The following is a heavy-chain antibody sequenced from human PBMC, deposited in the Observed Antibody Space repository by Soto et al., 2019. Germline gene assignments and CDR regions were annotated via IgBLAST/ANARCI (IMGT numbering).Heavy chain of an antibody. CDR3: ARVVPIRFHCFDS. CDR1: GFTFSSYW. CDR2: INSDGSST. Sequence: GGSLRLSCAASGFTFSSYWMHWVRQAPGKGLVWVSRINSDGSSTSYADSVKGRFTISGDNAKNTLYLQMNSLRAEDTAVYYCARVVPIRFHCFDSWGQGTLVTVSS. D-gene: IGHD3-3*01. J-gene: IGHJ5*01. V-gene: IGHV3-74*01.